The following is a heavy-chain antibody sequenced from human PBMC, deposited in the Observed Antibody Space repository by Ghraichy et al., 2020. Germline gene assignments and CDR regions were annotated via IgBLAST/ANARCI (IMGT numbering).Heavy chain of an antibody. D-gene: IGHD2-2*01. CDR2: ISGSGGST. J-gene: IGHJ2*01. CDR1: GFTFSSYA. CDR3: ALLGEFVVVPAAPSGHFNSLLPNWYFDL. V-gene: IGHV3-23*01. Sequence: GGSLRLSCAASGFTFSSYAISWVRQAPGKGLEWVSAISGSGGSTYYADSVKGRFTISRDNSKNTLYLQMNSLRAEDTAVYYCALLGEFVVVPAAPSGHFNSLLPNWYFDLWGRGTLVTVSS.